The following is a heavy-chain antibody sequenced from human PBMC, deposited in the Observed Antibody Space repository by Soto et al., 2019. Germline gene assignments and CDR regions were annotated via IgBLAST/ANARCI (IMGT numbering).Heavy chain of an antibody. Sequence: PXGFMRLSFAASWLNFSGEVMCWVGQAPGKGLEWVSAISGSGRTIYHADSMRGRFAISRDNSKNSLYLQLNNLRVDDTAVYYCEKVGRSYYYGMGGWGQGTTVTVSS. D-gene: IGHD1-26*01. CDR1: WLNFSGEV. CDR2: ISGSGRTI. J-gene: IGHJ6*02. CDR3: EKVGRSYYYGMGG. V-gene: IGHV3-23*01.